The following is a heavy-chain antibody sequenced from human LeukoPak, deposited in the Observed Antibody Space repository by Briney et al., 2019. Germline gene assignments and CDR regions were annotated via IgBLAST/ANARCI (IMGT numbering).Heavy chain of an antibody. Sequence: ASVKVSFKASGYTFTGNYMHWVRQAPGQGLEWMGWINPNSGGTNYAQKFQGRVTMTRDTSINTAYMELSSLTYDDTAVYYCAREEQWLVYGAGYWGQGTLVTVSS. V-gene: IGHV1-2*02. J-gene: IGHJ4*02. CDR1: GYTFTGNY. CDR2: INPNSGGT. D-gene: IGHD6-19*01. CDR3: AREEQWLVYGAGY.